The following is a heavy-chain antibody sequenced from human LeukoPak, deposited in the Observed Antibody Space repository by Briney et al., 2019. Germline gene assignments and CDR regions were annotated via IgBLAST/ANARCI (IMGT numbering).Heavy chain of an antibody. D-gene: IGHD4-17*01. CDR1: GGSISSGDYY. J-gene: IGHJ6*02. CDR2: IYYSGST. Sequence: SETLSLTCTVSGGSISSGDYYWSWIRQPPGKGLEWIGYIYYSGSTYYNPSLKSRVTISVDTSKNQFSLKLSSVTAADTAVYYCARDSQDGYYYYGMDVWGQGTTVTVPS. V-gene: IGHV4-30-4*01. CDR3: ARDSQDGYYYYGMDV.